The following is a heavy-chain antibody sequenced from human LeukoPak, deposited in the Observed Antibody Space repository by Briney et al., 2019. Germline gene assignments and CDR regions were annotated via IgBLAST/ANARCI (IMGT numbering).Heavy chain of an antibody. CDR2: ISYDGSNK. Sequence: GGSLRLSCAASGFTFSSYGMHWVGQAPGKGLEWVAVISYDGSNKYYADSVKGRFTISRDNSKNTLYLQMNSLRAEDAAVYYCAKGRRYSSRYYYYYGMDVWGQGTTVTVSS. V-gene: IGHV3-30*18. D-gene: IGHD6-13*01. CDR3: AKGRRYSSRYYYYYGMDV. CDR1: GFTFSSYG. J-gene: IGHJ6*02.